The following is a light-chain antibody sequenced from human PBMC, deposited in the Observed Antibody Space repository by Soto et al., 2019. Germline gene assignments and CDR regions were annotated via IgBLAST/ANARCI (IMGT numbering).Light chain of an antibody. J-gene: IGLJ1*01. CDR1: NREFGNYNL. CDR3: CSYAGSSSFYV. V-gene: IGLV2-23*02. Sequence: SLLAQPAPLSGSPWQSVTHSSPGNNREFGNYNLVSWYQQHPDKAPKFMIYEVNKRPSGVSNRFSGSKSGNTASLTISGLQAEDEADYYCCSYAGSSSFYVFGTGTKVTVL. CDR2: EVN.